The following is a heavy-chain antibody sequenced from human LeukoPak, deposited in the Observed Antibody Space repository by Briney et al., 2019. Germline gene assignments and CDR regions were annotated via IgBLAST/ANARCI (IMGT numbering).Heavy chain of an antibody. Sequence: GGAPRPSLGPPGFTLRKFWGHWGPPTPGEGGGWGSRIYSDGSSTSYADSVKGRFTISRDNAKNTLYLQMNSLRAEDTAVYYCARVSSGSYFGYYYYYMDVWGKGTTVTVSS. V-gene: IGHV3-74*01. CDR1: GFTLRKFW. CDR2: IYSDGSST. CDR3: ARVSSGSYFGYYYYYMDV. J-gene: IGHJ6*03. D-gene: IGHD1-26*01.